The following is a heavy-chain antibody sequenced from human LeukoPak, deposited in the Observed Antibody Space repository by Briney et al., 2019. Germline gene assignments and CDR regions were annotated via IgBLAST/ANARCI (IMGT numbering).Heavy chain of an antibody. V-gene: IGHV1-2*02. CDR3: ARDSNYYASRRYYNSDY. CDR2: INPHSGGT. CDR1: GYTFTGHY. Sequence: ASVKVSCKASGYTFTGHYMDWVRQAPGQGLEWMGWINPHSGGTSYAQNFQGRVTMTRDTSISTAYMDLSRLRSDDTAFYYCARDSNYYASRRYYNSDYWGQGTLVTVSS. D-gene: IGHD3-10*01. J-gene: IGHJ4*02.